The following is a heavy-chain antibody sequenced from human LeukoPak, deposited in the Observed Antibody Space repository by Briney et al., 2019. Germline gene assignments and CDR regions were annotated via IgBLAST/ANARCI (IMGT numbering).Heavy chain of an antibody. V-gene: IGHV4-59*01. J-gene: IGHJ4*02. CDR3: AASPYYGSGSYYEAPFDY. CDR2: VYYSGST. CDR1: GGSISSYY. Sequence: SETLSLTCTVSGGSISSYYWSWIRQPPGKGLEWIGYVYYSGSTNYNPSLKSRVTISVDTSKNQFSLKLSSVTAADTAVYYCAASPYYGSGSYYEAPFDYWGQGTLVTVPS. D-gene: IGHD3-10*01.